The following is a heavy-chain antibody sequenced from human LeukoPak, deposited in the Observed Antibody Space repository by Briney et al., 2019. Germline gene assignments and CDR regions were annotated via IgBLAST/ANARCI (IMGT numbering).Heavy chain of an antibody. CDR2: ISSSSSYI. Sequence: PGGSLRLSCAASGFTFSSYGMHWVRQAPGKGLEWVSSISSSSSYIYYADSVKGRFTISRDNAKNSLYLQMNSLRAEDTAVYYCARDPYYDFWSGPPAHWFDPWGQGTLVTVSS. CDR1: GFTFSSYG. J-gene: IGHJ5*02. CDR3: ARDPYYDFWSGPPAHWFDP. D-gene: IGHD3-3*01. V-gene: IGHV3-21*01.